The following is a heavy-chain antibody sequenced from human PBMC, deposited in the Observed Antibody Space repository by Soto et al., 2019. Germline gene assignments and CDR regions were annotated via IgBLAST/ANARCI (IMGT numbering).Heavy chain of an antibody. J-gene: IGHJ6*02. Sequence: GGSLRLSCAASGFTFSSYWMSWVRQAPGKGLEWVANIKQGGSEKYYVDSVKGRFTISRDNAKNSLYLQMNSLRAEDTAVYYCARDQTIFGVVKAYYYYGMDVWGQGTTVTVYS. CDR2: IKQGGSEK. CDR1: GFTFSSYW. D-gene: IGHD3-3*01. CDR3: ARDQTIFGVVKAYYYYGMDV. V-gene: IGHV3-7*03.